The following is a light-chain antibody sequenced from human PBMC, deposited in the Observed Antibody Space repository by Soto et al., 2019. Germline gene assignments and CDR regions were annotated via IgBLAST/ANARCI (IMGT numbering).Light chain of an antibody. CDR1: SSDVGSYNL. CDR3: CSYAGSSTFVV. Sequence: QSALTQPASVSGSPGQSITNSCTGTSSDVGSYNLVSWYQQHPGKAPKLMIYEVSKRPSGVSNRFSGSKSGNTASLTISGLQAEDEAEYYCCSYAGSSTFVVFGGGTKLTVL. J-gene: IGLJ2*01. V-gene: IGLV2-23*02. CDR2: EVS.